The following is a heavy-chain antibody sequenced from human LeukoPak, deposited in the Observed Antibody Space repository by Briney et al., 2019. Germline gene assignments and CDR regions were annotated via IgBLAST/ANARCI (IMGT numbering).Heavy chain of an antibody. CDR3: AKELYGDHVGWFDP. Sequence: GSLRLSCAASGFPFSSYAMSWVRQAPGKGLEGVSAISGSGGSTYYADSVKGRFTISRDNSKNTLYLQMNSLRAEDTAVYYCAKELYGDHVGWFDPWGQGTLVTVSS. CDR2: ISGSGGST. V-gene: IGHV3-23*01. J-gene: IGHJ5*02. CDR1: GFPFSSYA. D-gene: IGHD4-17*01.